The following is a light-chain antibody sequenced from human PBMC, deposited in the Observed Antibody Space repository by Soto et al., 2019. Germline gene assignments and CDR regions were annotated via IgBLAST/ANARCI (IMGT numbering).Light chain of an antibody. CDR3: TSWTTSTTMI. CDR1: SSDIGAYNF. J-gene: IGLJ2*01. Sequence: QSALTQPASVSGSPGQSITISCTGTSSDIGAYNFVSWYQQHPGKAPKLMLYDVNIRPSGVSNRFSGSKSGNTASLTISGRQGEDEGDYYCTSWTTSTTMIFGGGTKLTVL. V-gene: IGLV2-14*03. CDR2: DVN.